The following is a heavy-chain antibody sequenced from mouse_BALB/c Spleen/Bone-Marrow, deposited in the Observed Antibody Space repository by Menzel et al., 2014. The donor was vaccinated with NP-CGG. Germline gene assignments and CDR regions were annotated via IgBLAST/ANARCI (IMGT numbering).Heavy chain of an antibody. V-gene: IGHV1S56*01. Sequence: VQLQQSGPELVKPGASVRISCKASGYTFTSYYIHWVKQRPGQGLERIGWIYPGNVNTNYNEKFKGKATLTADKSSSTAYMQLSGLTSEDSAVYFCARGGYDGAWFAYWGQGTLVTVSA. D-gene: IGHD2-14*01. CDR2: IYPGNVNT. CDR3: ARGGYDGAWFAY. CDR1: GYTFTSYY. J-gene: IGHJ3*01.